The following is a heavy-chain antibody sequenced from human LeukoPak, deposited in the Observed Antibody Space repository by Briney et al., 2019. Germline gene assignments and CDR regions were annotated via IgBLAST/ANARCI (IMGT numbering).Heavy chain of an antibody. J-gene: IGHJ4*02. V-gene: IGHV1-69*06. CDR2: IIPIFGTA. CDR1: GYTFTGYC. D-gene: IGHD1-26*01. Sequence: SVKVSCKASGYTFTGYCMHWVRQAPGQGLEWMGGIIPIFGTANYAQKFQGRVTITADKSTSTAYMELSSLRSEDTAVYYCARGRHIVGATSPYFDYWGQGTLVTVSS. CDR3: ARGRHIVGATSPYFDY.